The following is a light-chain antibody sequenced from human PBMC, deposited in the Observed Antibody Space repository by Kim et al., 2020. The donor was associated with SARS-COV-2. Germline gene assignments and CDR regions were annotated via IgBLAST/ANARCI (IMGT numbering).Light chain of an antibody. J-gene: IGLJ2*01. CDR1: NIY. CDR3: SSYTSSNTVV. V-gene: IGLV2-14*03. CDR2: DVS. Sequence: QSALTQPASVSGSPGQSIAISCTGTNIYVSCYQQHPGKAPKLMIYDVSNRPSGVSDRFSGSKSGNTASLTISGLQAEDEAHYYCSSYTSSNTVVFGG.